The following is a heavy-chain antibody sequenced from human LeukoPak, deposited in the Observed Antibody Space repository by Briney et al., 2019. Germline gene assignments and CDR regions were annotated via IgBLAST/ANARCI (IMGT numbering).Heavy chain of an antibody. CDR1: GFTVSSNY. Sequence: GGSLRLSCAASGFTVSSNYMNWVRQAPGKGLQWVSVIYSGGSTYYADSVKGRFTISRDNSKNTLYLQMNSLRAEDTAVYYCAKRSHRFSEARYYFDYWGQGTLVTVSS. D-gene: IGHD2-15*01. J-gene: IGHJ4*02. V-gene: IGHV3-53*01. CDR3: AKRSHRFSEARYYFDY. CDR2: IYSGGST.